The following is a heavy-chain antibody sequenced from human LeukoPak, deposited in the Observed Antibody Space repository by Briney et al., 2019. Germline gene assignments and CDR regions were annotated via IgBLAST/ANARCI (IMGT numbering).Heavy chain of an antibody. CDR1: GYTFTSYG. D-gene: IGHD3-9*01. CDR2: ISGYNGDT. J-gene: IGHJ4*02. CDR3: ARDGGPYYDLLTGYYNLDYFDY. V-gene: IGHV1-18*01. Sequence: ASVKVSCKASGYTFTSYGINWARQAPGQGLEWMGWISGYNGDTKYAQKLQGRVTMTADTSTSTAYMELRSLRSDDTAVYYCARDGGPYYDLLTGYYNLDYFDYWGQGTLVTVSS.